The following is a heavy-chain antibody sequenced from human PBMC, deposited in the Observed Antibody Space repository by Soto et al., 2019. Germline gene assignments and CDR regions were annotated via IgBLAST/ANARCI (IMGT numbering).Heavy chain of an antibody. D-gene: IGHD3-10*01. CDR1: GFTFSNYW. V-gene: IGHV3-74*03. CDR2: IIGDGLYT. CDR3: ARGILGSGTANDH. J-gene: IGHJ4*02. Sequence: EVQLVESGGGLVQPGGSLILSCAASGFTFSNYWMVWVRQAPRKGLVWVSRIIGDGLYTTYADSVKGRFTISRDNAKNTVCLQMNSLRVEDTAVYYCARGILGSGTANDHWGQGTLVTVSS.